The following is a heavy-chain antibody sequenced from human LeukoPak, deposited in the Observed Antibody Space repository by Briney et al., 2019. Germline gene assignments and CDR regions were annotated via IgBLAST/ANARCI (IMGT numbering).Heavy chain of an antibody. CDR2: ISSSSSYI. CDR3: ARDPRSRLYYFDY. D-gene: IGHD3-22*01. CDR1: GFTFSSYS. Sequence: GGSLRLSCAASGFTFSSYSMNWVRQAPGKGLEWVSSISSSSSYIYYADSVKGRFTISRDNAKNSLYLQMNSLRAGDTAVYYCARDPRSRLYYFDYWGQGTLVTVSS. J-gene: IGHJ4*02. V-gene: IGHV3-21*01.